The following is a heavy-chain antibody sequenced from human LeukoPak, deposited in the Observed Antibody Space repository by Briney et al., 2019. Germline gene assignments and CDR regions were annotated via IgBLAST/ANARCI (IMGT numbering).Heavy chain of an antibody. J-gene: IGHJ4*02. CDR1: AFTFSSYA. CDR3: AKYDSSSWYYFDY. D-gene: IGHD6-13*01. V-gene: IGHV3-23*01. CDR2: ISGSGGST. Sequence: RGSLRLSCAASAFTFSSYAMSWVRQAPGKGLEWVSAISGSGGSTYYADSVKGRFTISRDNSKNTLYLQMNSLRAEDTAVYYCAKYDSSSWYYFDYWGQGTLVTVSS.